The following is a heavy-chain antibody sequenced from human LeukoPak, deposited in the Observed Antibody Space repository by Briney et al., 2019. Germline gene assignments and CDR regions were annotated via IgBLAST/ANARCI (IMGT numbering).Heavy chain of an antibody. J-gene: IGHJ3*02. CDR3: ARDSTLCRGTNCYQNDPFDI. D-gene: IGHD2-2*01. CDR2: ISAYNGNT. Sequence: ASVKVSCXAFDSTFNSQGFSWVRQAPGQGLEWMGWISAYNGNTRFARKLQDRVSMTTDTSTTTAYMELRSLTSDDTATYYCARDSTLCRGTNCYQNDPFDIWGQGTMVTVSS. V-gene: IGHV1-18*01. CDR1: DSTFNSQG.